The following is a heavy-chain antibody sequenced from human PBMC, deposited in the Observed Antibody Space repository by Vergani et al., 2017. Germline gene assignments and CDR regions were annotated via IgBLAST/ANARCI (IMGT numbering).Heavy chain of an antibody. J-gene: IGHJ6*03. CDR2: VYYDGSKK. Sequence: QVQLVESGGGVVQPGRSLRLSCTSSGFTFSTYAMHWVRQAPGKGLEWLAIVYYDGSKKYYADSVKGRFTISRDNSRNTLDLLMNSLRAEDTAIYYCVREGSYCGSTTCRNPSYVYYYHMDVWGEGTTVTVSS. CDR3: VREGSYCGSTTCRNPSYVYYYHMDV. CDR1: GFTFSTYA. D-gene: IGHD2-21*01. V-gene: IGHV3-33*01.